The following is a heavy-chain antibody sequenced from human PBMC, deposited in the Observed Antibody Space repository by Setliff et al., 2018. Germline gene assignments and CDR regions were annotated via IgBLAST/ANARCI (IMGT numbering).Heavy chain of an antibody. CDR2: IMPGRDT. J-gene: IGHJ4*02. Sequence: SETLSLTCAVYGDSLSGYYWSWIRQSPKKGLEWIGEIMPGRDTLYSPSLESRLTITKDTSKRQVVLTMTDMDPVDTATYYCAHRPGYCFTTTCWNFDYWGQGTPVTVSS. CDR1: GDSLSGYY. D-gene: IGHD2-2*01. V-gene: IGHV4-34*10. CDR3: AHRPGYCFTTTCWNFDY.